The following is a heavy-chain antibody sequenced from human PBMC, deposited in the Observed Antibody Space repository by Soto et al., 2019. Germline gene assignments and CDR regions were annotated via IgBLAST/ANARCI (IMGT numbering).Heavy chain of an antibody. CDR1: GDSVSSNSAA. Sequence: PSQTLSLTCAISGDSVSSNSAAWNWIRQSPSRGLEWLGRTYYMFKLYNYYAVSVKSRITINPDTSKNQFSLQLNSVTPEDTAVYYCARGNYYGSGSYYRPYGMDVWGQGTMVTVSS. V-gene: IGHV6-1*01. D-gene: IGHD3-10*01. CDR3: ARGNYYGSGSYYRPYGMDV. J-gene: IGHJ6*02. CDR2: TYYMFKLYN.